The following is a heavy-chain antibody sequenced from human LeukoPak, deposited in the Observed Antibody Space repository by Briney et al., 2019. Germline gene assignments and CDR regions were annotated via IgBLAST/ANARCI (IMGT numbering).Heavy chain of an antibody. CDR2: LWYDGTNE. V-gene: IGHV3-33*01. Sequence: PGTSLRLSCAASGFTFSSYGMHWVRQAPGKGLEWVAFLWYDGTNENYADSLRGRFTISRDNSKNTLYLQMNGLRAEDTAVYYCARDRDYTGGSYHVDPWGQGTLVTVSS. CDR1: GFTFSSYG. D-gene: IGHD4-11*01. J-gene: IGHJ5*02. CDR3: ARDRDYTGGSYHVDP.